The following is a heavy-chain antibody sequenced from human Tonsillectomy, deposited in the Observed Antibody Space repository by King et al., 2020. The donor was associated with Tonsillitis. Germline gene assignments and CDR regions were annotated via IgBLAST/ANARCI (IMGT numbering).Heavy chain of an antibody. CDR3: ARDLLSSFPVSPVARFDY. Sequence: QLVQSGAEVKKPGASVKVSCKASGYTFSSYGISWVRQAPGQGLEWMGWISGYNGNTNYAQKLQGRVTMTTNTSTSTAHMDLRSLRSDDTALYFCARDLLSSFPVSPVARFDYWGQGTLVTVSS. D-gene: IGHD4-23*01. CDR1: GYTFSSYG. J-gene: IGHJ4*02. CDR2: ISGYNGNT. V-gene: IGHV1-18*01.